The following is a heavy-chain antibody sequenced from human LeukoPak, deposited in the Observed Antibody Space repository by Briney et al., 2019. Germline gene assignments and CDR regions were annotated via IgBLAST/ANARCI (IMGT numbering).Heavy chain of an antibody. CDR1: GFTFSNYA. CDR3: AKIHQNRVVVGAKGAFDI. CDR2: ISFDGDNE. D-gene: IGHD2-15*01. J-gene: IGHJ3*02. V-gene: IGHV3-30-3*02. Sequence: GGSLRLSCATSGFTFSNYAIHWVRQAPGKGLEWVADISFDGDNEYYADSVKGRFTISRDTSKDTVYLQMDSLRAEDTAIYYCAKIHQNRVVVGAKGAFDIWGQGTVVTVSS.